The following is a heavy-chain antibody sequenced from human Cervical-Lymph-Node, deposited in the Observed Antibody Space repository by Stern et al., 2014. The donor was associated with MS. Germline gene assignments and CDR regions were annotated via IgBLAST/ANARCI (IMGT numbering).Heavy chain of an antibody. V-gene: IGHV1-69*01. Sequence: VKLVESGAEVKKPGSSVKVSCKVSGATFSTNGISWVRQGPGQGLEWMGAIVPIFEKSNYAQKFRGRVSITADESTNTAYMELTSLTSEDTGVYYCAREHHGGNFAAWGQGTLVTVSS. D-gene: IGHD4-23*01. CDR3: AREHHGGNFAA. CDR2: IVPIFEKS. CDR1: GATFSTNG. J-gene: IGHJ5*02.